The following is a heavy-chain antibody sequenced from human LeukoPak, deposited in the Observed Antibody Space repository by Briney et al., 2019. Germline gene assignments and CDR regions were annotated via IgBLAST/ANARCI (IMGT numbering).Heavy chain of an antibody. D-gene: IGHD5-18*01. V-gene: IGHV3-30*02. CDR2: IRYDGSNK. Sequence: GGSLRLSCAASGFTFSSYGMHWVRQAPGKGLEWVAFIRYDGSNKYYADSVKGRFTISRDNSKNTLYLQMNSLRAEDTAVYYCAKDGDTAMAKYYYYYMDVWGKGTTVTISS. CDR1: GFTFSSYG. CDR3: AKDGDTAMAKYYYYYMDV. J-gene: IGHJ6*03.